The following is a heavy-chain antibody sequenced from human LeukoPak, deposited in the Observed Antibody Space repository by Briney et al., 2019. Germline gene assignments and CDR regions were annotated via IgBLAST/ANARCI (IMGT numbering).Heavy chain of an antibody. D-gene: IGHD2-2*01. CDR2: VDKRGST. CDR3: ARGGYSCYGCHDWFDP. V-gene: IGHV4-59*08. Sequence: SETLSLTCSVSGGSIRKYYLGWVRQSPGKGLEWIGNVDKRGSTNYNPSFKSRVIVSSDTSRNEFSLKLNSVTAADTAIYYCARGGYSCYGCHDWFDPWGQGTRVTVSS. CDR1: GGSIRKYY. J-gene: IGHJ5*02.